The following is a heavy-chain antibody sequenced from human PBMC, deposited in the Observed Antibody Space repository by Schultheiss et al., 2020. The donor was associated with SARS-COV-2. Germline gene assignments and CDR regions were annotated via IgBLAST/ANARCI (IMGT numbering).Heavy chain of an antibody. CDR1: GFTFSSYW. J-gene: IGHJ6*02. Sequence: GGSLRLSCAASGFTFSSYWMHWVRQAPGKGLVWVSRINSDGSSTSYADSVKGRFTISRDNSKNTLYLQTNSLRAEDTAVYYCAKDLRYCSSTSCRKDYYYYYGMDVWGQGTTVTVSS. CDR2: INSDGSST. CDR3: AKDLRYCSSTSCRKDYYYYYGMDV. V-gene: IGHV3-74*01. D-gene: IGHD2-2*01.